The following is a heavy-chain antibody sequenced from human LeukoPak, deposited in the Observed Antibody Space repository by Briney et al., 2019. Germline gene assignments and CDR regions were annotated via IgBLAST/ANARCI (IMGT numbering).Heavy chain of an antibody. CDR1: GGTFSSYA. CDR3: ARDRVRRGYSYGLEAFDI. V-gene: IGHV1-69*04. Sequence: ASVKVSCKASGGTFSSYAISWVRQAPGQGLEWMGRIIPILGIANYAQKFQGRVTITADKSTSTAYMELNSLRAEDTAVYYCARDRVRRGYSYGLEAFDIWGQGTMVTVSS. J-gene: IGHJ3*02. CDR2: IIPILGIA. D-gene: IGHD5-18*01.